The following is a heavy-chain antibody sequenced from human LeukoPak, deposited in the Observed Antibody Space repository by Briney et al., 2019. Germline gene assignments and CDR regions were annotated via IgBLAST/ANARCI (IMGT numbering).Heavy chain of an antibody. CDR3: ARGWYVDTAMGYYFDY. Sequence: SSETLSLTCAVYGGSFSGYYWSWIRQPPGKGLEWIGEINHSGSTNYNPSLKSRVTISVDTSKNQFSLKLSSVTAADTAVYYCARGWYVDTAMGYYFDYWGQGTLVTVSS. CDR2: INHSGST. V-gene: IGHV4-34*01. CDR1: GGSFSGYY. J-gene: IGHJ4*02. D-gene: IGHD5-18*01.